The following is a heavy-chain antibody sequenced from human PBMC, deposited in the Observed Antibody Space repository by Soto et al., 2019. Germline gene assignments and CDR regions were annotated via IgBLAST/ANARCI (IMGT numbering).Heavy chain of an antibody. CDR1: GFTFSSYA. J-gene: IGHJ4*02. CDR3: AKDRYVVVVPAAMRGADY. Sequence: GGSLRLSCAASGFTFSSYAMSWVRQAPGKGLEWVSAISGSGGSTYYADSVKGRFTISRDNSKNTLYLQMNSLRAEDTAVYYCAKDRYVVVVPAAMRGADYWGQGTLVTVSS. D-gene: IGHD2-2*01. CDR2: ISGSGGST. V-gene: IGHV3-23*01.